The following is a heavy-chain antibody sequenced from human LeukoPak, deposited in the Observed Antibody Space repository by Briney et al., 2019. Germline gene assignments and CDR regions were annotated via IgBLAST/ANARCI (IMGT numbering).Heavy chain of an antibody. D-gene: IGHD3-22*01. CDR3: ATQGYFDSSGYYYFAVDY. Sequence: SETLSLTCTVSGGSISSYYWSWIRQPPGKGLEWIGYTHYSGSTNYNPSLKSRVTISVDTSKNQFSLKLSSVTAADTAVYYCATQGYFDSSGYYYFAVDYWGQGTLVTVSS. CDR2: THYSGST. CDR1: GGSISSYY. V-gene: IGHV4-59*08. J-gene: IGHJ4*02.